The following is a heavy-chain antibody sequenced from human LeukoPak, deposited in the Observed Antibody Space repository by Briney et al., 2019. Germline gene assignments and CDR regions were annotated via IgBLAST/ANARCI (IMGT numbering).Heavy chain of an antibody. V-gene: IGHV1-69*13. CDR2: IIPIFGTA. Sequence: ASVKVSCKASGGTFSSYAISWVRQAPGQGPEWMGGIIPIFGTANYAQKFQGRVTITADESTSTAYMELSSLRSEDTAVYYCARGGGGVVVPAAMTTGWSNNWFDPWGQGTLVTVSS. CDR3: ARGGGGVVVPAAMTTGWSNNWFDP. CDR1: GGTFSSYA. J-gene: IGHJ5*02. D-gene: IGHD2-2*01.